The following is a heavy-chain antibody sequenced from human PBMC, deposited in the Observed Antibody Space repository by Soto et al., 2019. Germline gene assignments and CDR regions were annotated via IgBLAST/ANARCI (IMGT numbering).Heavy chain of an antibody. CDR3: ARAIGPTLFDY. CDR2: IGTTGDT. CDR1: GFTFSSYD. V-gene: IGHV3-13*04. D-gene: IGHD3-22*01. J-gene: IGHJ4*02. Sequence: GGSLRLSCSASGFTFSSYDMHWVRQGTGKGLEWVSAIGTTGDTSYAGSVKGRFTISRENDKNSLYLQMNSLRAGDTAIYFCARAIGPTLFDYWGQGTLVTVSS.